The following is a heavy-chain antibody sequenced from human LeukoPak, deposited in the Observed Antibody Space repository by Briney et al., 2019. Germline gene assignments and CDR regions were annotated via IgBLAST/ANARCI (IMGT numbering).Heavy chain of an antibody. D-gene: IGHD4-11*01. CDR3: AKGPTVHYYYYMDV. CDR1: GFTFSSYS. CDR2: ISGSGGST. V-gene: IGHV3-23*01. Sequence: PGGSLRLSCAASGFTFSSYSMNWVRQAPGKGLEWVSAISGSGGSTYYADSVKGRFTISRDNSKNTLYLQMNSLRAEDTAVYYCAKGPTVHYYYYMDVWGKGTTVTVSS. J-gene: IGHJ6*03.